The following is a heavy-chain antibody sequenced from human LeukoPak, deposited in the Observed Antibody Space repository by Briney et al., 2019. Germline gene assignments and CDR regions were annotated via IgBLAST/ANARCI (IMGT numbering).Heavy chain of an antibody. CDR2: INPNSGGT. CDR3: AREGIAVAGTIH. D-gene: IGHD6-19*01. J-gene: IGHJ4*02. V-gene: IGHV1-2*02. Sequence: ASVKVSCKASGYTFTGYYMHWVRQAPGQGLEWLGWINPNSGGTNYAQKFQGRVTVTRDTSISTAYMELSRLRSDDTAVYYCAREGIAVAGTIHWGQGTLVTVSS. CDR1: GYTFTGYY.